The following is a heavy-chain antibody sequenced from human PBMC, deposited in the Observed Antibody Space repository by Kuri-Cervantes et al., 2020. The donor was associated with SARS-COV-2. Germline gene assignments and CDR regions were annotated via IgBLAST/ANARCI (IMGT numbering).Heavy chain of an antibody. V-gene: IGHV3-33*01. CDR1: GFTLSSYG. D-gene: IGHD6-19*01. CDR2: IWYDGSNK. J-gene: IGHJ4*02. Sequence: GESLKISCAASGFTLSSYGMHWVRQAPGKGLEWVAVIWYDGSNKYYADSVKGRFTISRDNSKNTLYLQMNSLRAEDTAVYYCARVSYSSGWSQIDYWGQGTLVTVSS. CDR3: ARVSYSSGWSQIDY.